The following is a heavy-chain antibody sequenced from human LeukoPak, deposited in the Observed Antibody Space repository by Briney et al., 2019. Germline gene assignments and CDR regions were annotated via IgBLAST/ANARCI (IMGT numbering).Heavy chain of an antibody. CDR2: IFPSFGTA. CDR1: RGTLSRYA. V-gene: IGHV1-69*05. Sequence: SVKVSCKSSRGTLSRYAVSGVRQAPGQGGEWVGGIFPSFGTANYAQKFQGRLTITTDEPTSTAYMELSSLRSEDTAGHYCARAPGHYYANFEYRGQGALVTVSS. D-gene: IGHD1-26*01. CDR3: ARAPGHYYANFEY. J-gene: IGHJ4*02.